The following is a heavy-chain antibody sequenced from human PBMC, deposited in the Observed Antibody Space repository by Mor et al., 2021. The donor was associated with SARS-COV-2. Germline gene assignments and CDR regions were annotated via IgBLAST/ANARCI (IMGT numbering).Heavy chain of an antibody. CDR2: IDYSGST. CDR3: ARDLDSSGSYYYYGMDV. Sequence: IRQPPGKGLEGIGSIDYSGSTYYNPSLKSRVTISVDTSKNQFSLKLSSVTAADTAVYYCARDLDSSGSYYYYGMDVWGQGTTVTVSS. J-gene: IGHJ6*02. D-gene: IGHD6-19*01. V-gene: IGHV4-39*07.